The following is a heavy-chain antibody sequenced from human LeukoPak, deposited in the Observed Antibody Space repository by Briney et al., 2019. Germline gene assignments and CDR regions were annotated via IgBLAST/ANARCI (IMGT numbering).Heavy chain of an antibody. J-gene: IGHJ5*02. CDR2: IYPGDSDT. V-gene: IGHV5-51*01. D-gene: IGHD6-6*01. CDR1: GYSFTSYW. Sequence: GESLQISCKGSGYSFTSYWIGWVRQLPGKGLEWMGIIYPGDSDTRYSPSFQGQVTISADKSISTAYLQWSSLKASDTAMYYCARHAIAARLNWFDPWGQGTLVTVSS. CDR3: ARHAIAARLNWFDP.